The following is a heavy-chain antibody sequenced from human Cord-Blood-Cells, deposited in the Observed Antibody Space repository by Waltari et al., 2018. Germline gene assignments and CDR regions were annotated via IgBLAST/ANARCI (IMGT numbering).Heavy chain of an antibody. Sequence: SGAEVKKPGASVKVSCKASGYTFTGYYMHWVRQALGQGLEWMGWINPNSGGTNYAQKFQGRVTMTRDTSISTAYMELSRLRSDDTAVYYCARAGYCSSTSCSEYFQHWGQGTLVTVST. J-gene: IGHJ1*01. CDR2: INPNSGGT. CDR3: ARAGYCSSTSCSEYFQH. CDR1: GYTFTGYY. V-gene: IGHV1-2*02. D-gene: IGHD2-2*03.